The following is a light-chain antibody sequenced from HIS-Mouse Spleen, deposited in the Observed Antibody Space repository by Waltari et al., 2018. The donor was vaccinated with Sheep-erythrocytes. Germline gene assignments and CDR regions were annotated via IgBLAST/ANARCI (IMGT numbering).Light chain of an antibody. Sequence: QSALTQPRSVSGSPGQSVTISCTGTSSDVGGYNYVPWYQKHPGKAPKPMIYDVSKRPSGVPDRFSGSKSGNTASLTISGLQAEDEADYYCCSYAGSYTLVFGGGTKLTVL. J-gene: IGLJ3*02. CDR1: SSDVGGYNY. V-gene: IGLV2-11*01. CDR2: DVS. CDR3: CSYAGSYTLV.